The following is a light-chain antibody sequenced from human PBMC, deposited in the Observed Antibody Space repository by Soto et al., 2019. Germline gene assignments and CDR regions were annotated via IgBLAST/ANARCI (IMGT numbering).Light chain of an antibody. CDR1: QSVSSR. V-gene: IGKV3-20*01. CDR3: QHYYGTSPIS. Sequence: EIVLTQSPGTLSLSPGERATLSCRASQSVSSRLAWYQHKSGQAPRLLISGASRRATGIPDRFSGSGSGTDFTLTTSRLEPEDFALYYCQHYYGTSPISFGQGTRLEIK. CDR2: GAS. J-gene: IGKJ5*01.